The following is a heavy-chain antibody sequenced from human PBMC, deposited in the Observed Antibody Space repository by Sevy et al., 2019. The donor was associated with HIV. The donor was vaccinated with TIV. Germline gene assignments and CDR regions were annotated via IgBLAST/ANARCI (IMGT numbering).Heavy chain of an antibody. D-gene: IGHD6-13*01. CDR2: INQDGSVK. CDR1: GFTFSSYA. J-gene: IGHJ4*02. V-gene: IGHV3-7*01. CDR3: VRAIAKDGSF. Sequence: GGSLRLSCATSGFTFSSYAMSWVRQAPGKGLEWVANINQDGSVKYYVESVRGRFTISRDNARNLVFLQMSSLRVDDSALYYCVRAIAKDGSFWGQGTLVTVSS.